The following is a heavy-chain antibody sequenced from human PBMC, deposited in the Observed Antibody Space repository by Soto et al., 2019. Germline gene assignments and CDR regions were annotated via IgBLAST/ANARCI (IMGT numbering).Heavy chain of an antibody. CDR2: ISAYNGNT. CDR3: ARAVLRYFDWLLFGGDY. CDR1: GYTFTSYG. V-gene: IGHV1-18*01. J-gene: IGHJ4*02. D-gene: IGHD3-9*01. Sequence: QVQLVQSGAEVKKPGASVKVSCKASGYTFTSYGISWVRQAPGQGLEWMGWISAYNGNTNYAQKLQGRVTMTTDTSTSTAYMELRSLRSDDTAGYYCARAVLRYFDWLLFGGDYWGQGTLVTVSS.